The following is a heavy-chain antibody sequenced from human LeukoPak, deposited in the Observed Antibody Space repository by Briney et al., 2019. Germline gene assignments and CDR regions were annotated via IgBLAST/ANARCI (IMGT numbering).Heavy chain of an antibody. CDR2: ISSSSSYT. D-gene: IGHD2-8*01. V-gene: IGHV3-11*06. CDR1: GFTFSNYA. CDR3: AREPTGYCTNGVCNRGGHFQH. J-gene: IGHJ1*01. Sequence: PGGSLRLSCAASGFTFSNYAMSWVRQAPGKGLEWVSYISSSSSYTNYADSVKGRFTISRDNAKNSLYLQMNSLRAEDTAVYYCAREPTGYCTNGVCNRGGHFQHWGQGTLVTVSS.